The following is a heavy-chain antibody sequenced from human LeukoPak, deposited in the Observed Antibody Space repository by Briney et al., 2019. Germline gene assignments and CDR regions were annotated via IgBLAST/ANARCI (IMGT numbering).Heavy chain of an antibody. Sequence: GASVKVSFKASGYTFINYGFNWVRQAPGQGGEGMGWISACNGDTNYTQKFQGRVTMTTDTSTSTAYMELRSLRSDDTAVYYCARDMVRGVDYWGQGTLVTVSS. V-gene: IGHV1-18*04. D-gene: IGHD3-10*01. CDR3: ARDMVRGVDY. J-gene: IGHJ4*02. CDR1: GYTFINYG. CDR2: ISACNGDT.